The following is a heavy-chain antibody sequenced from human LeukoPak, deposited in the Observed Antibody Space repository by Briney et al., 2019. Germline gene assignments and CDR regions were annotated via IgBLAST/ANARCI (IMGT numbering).Heavy chain of an antibody. CDR1: GFTVSSNY. CDR3: ARAGYDSSGYYSY. D-gene: IGHD3-22*01. J-gene: IGHJ4*02. Sequence: GGSLRLSCAASGFTVSSNYMSRVRQAPGKGLEWVSVIYSGGSTYYADSVKGRFTISRDNSKNTLYLQMNSLRAEDTAVYYCARAGYDSSGYYSYWGQGTLVTVSS. CDR2: IYSGGST. V-gene: IGHV3-53*01.